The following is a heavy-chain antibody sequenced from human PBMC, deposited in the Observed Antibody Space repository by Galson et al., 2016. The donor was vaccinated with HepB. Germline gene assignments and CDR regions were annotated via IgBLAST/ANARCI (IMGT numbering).Heavy chain of an antibody. CDR1: GFTFSSYS. D-gene: IGHD2-2*01. V-gene: IGHV3-48*01. J-gene: IGHJ6*02. CDR2: ISSSGNAR. Sequence: SLRLSCAASGFTFSSYSMNWIRQAPGKGLEWVSYISSSGNARYYADSVQGRFTISRDHSKTSLYLQMNNLRVGDTAVYYCAREPIVIPPVPGYRGSGGDYHGMDVWGQGTLVTVSS. CDR3: AREPIVIPPVPGYRGSGGDYHGMDV.